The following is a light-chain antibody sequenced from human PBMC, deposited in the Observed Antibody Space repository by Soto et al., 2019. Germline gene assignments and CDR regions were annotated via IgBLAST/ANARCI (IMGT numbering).Light chain of an antibody. CDR1: QSVSSN. CDR3: QQYNNWPT. J-gene: IGKJ4*01. Sequence: IVMTQSPATLSVSPGERATLSCRASQSVSSNLAWYQQKPGQAPRLLIYGASTRATGIPARFSGSGSGTEFTLTISSLQSEDFAVYSCQQYNNWPTFGGGTKVEIK. CDR2: GAS. V-gene: IGKV3-15*01.